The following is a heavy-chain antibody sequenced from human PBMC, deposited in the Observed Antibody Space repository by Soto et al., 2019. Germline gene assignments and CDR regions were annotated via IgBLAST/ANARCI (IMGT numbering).Heavy chain of an antibody. CDR2: IYYSGST. CDR3: ARGIEGWYQGRYYYGMDV. D-gene: IGHD6-19*01. V-gene: IGHV4-61*01. Sequence: SSETLPLTCTVSGGSVSSGSYYWSWIRQPPGKGLEWIGYIYYSGSTNYNPSLKSRVTISVDTSKNQFSLKLSSVTAADTAVYYCARGIEGWYQGRYYYGMDVWGQGTTVTVSS. J-gene: IGHJ6*02. CDR1: GGSVSSGSYY.